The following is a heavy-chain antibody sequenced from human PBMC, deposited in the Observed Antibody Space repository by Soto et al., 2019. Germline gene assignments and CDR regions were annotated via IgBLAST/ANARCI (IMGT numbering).Heavy chain of an antibody. J-gene: IGHJ5*02. CDR3: VRVRRVRGVTSWFDP. V-gene: IGHV4-30-4*01. CDR1: GGSISSGDYY. CDR2: IYYSGST. D-gene: IGHD3-10*01. Sequence: PSETLSLTCTVSGGSISSGDYYWSWIREPPGKGLDWIGYIYYSGSTYYNPSLKSRVIISVDTSKNQFSLKLSSVTAADTAVYYCVRVRRVRGVTSWFDPWGQGTLVTVS.